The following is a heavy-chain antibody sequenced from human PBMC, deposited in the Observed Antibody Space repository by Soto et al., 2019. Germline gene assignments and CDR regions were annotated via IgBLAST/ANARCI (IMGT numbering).Heavy chain of an antibody. Sequence: PSXTLSLTCTVSGGAISPYYWSWIRQPPGKGLEWIGYIYYTGSTNYNASLRSRVTISQDTSKNQFSLKLNSVTAADTAVYYCARGSPMSSSFPLDYWGQGTLVTVSS. CDR3: ARGSPMSSSFPLDY. D-gene: IGHD6-6*01. V-gene: IGHV4-59*01. CDR1: GGAISPYY. CDR2: IYYTGST. J-gene: IGHJ4*02.